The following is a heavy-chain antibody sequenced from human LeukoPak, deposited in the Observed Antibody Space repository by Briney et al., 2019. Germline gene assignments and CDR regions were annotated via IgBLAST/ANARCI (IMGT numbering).Heavy chain of an antibody. Sequence: GGSLTLSCAASGFTVSSNYMSWVRQAPGKGLEGVSVIYSGGSTYYADSVKGRFTISRDNSKSTLYLQMNSLRAEDTAVYYCARDRASSGSYWSDYWGRGTLVTVSS. CDR2: IYSGGST. D-gene: IGHD1-26*01. V-gene: IGHV3-53*01. CDR1: GFTVSSNY. J-gene: IGHJ4*02. CDR3: ARDRASSGSYWSDY.